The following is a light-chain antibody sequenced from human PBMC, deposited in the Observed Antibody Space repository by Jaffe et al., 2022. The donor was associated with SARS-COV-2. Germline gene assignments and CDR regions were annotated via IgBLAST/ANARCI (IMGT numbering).Light chain of an antibody. CDR2: EVS. V-gene: IGLV2-14*01. CDR1: SSDVGGYNY. CDR3: SSYTSSSTLNYV. J-gene: IGLJ1*01. Sequence: QSALTQPASVSGSPGQSITISCTGTSSDVGGYNYVSWYQQHPGKAPKLMIYEVSNRPSGVPDRFSGSKSGNTASLTISGLQAEDEADYYCSSYTSSSTLNYVFGTGTKVTVL.